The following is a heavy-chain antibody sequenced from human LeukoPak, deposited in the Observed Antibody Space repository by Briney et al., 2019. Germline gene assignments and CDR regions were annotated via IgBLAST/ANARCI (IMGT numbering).Heavy chain of an antibody. CDR2: IRYDGSNK. CDR1: GLTFSSSG. V-gene: IGHV3-30*02. J-gene: IGHJ4*02. CDR3: AKDIGRRSWDGSFEY. D-gene: IGHD6-13*01. Sequence: GGSLRLSCEASGLTFSSSGMHWVRKAPGKGLEWVAFIRYDGSNKDYIDSVKGRFTISRDNSKNPLNLQMNSLRAEDTAGVYFAKDIGRRSWDGSFEYWGQRTLVTVSS.